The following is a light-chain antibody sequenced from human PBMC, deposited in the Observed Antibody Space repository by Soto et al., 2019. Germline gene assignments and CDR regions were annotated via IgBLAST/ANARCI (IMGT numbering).Light chain of an antibody. J-gene: IGKJ2*01. Sequence: EIVMTQSPATLSVSPGERATLSCRASQSVSSNLAWYQQKPGQAPRLLIYGASTRATGIPARFSGSGSGTDFTLTISSLQSEYFALYYCHHYNHWPYTFGQATKLQIK. CDR3: HHYNHWPYT. V-gene: IGKV3-15*01. CDR2: GAS. CDR1: QSVSSN.